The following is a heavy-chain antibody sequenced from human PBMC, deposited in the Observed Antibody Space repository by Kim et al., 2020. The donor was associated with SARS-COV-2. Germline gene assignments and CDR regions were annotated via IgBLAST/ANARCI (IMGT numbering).Heavy chain of an antibody. V-gene: IGHV4-59*01. J-gene: IGHJ5*01. CDR3: AKGAGWYDS. CDR1: GGSISGSY. Sequence: SETLSLTCTVSGGSISGSYWSWPRQPPGEGLEWIAYVHDSGSTNYNPSLKSRVSLSLDSSQNQFSLKLSSVTAADSAVYYCAKGAGWYDSWGQGTLVTV. CDR2: VHDSGST. D-gene: IGHD6-19*01.